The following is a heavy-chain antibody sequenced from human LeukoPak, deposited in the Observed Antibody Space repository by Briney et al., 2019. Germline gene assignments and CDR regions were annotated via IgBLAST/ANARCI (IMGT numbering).Heavy chain of an antibody. J-gene: IGHJ4*02. Sequence: GGSLRLSCAASGFTFSSYSMNWVRQAPGKGLEWVSSISSSSSYIYYADSVKGRFTISRDNAKNSLYLQMNSLRAEDTAVYYCAKLAKHIAAAGTSWYFDYWGQGTLVTVSS. CDR2: ISSSSSYI. CDR3: AKLAKHIAAAGTSWYFDY. V-gene: IGHV3-21*04. CDR1: GFTFSSYS. D-gene: IGHD6-13*01.